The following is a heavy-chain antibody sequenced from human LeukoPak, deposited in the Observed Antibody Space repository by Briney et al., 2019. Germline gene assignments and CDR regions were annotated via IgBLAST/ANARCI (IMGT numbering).Heavy chain of an antibody. J-gene: IGHJ3*02. D-gene: IGHD3-22*01. CDR1: GGSISSGGYY. Sequence: PSETLSLTCTVSGGSISSGGYYWSWIRQHPGKGLEWIGYIYYSGSTYYNPSLKSRVTISVDTSKNQFSLKLSSVTAADTAVYYCAGMDSSGYYHDAFDIWGQGTMVTVSS. CDR2: IYYSGST. V-gene: IGHV4-31*03. CDR3: AGMDSSGYYHDAFDI.